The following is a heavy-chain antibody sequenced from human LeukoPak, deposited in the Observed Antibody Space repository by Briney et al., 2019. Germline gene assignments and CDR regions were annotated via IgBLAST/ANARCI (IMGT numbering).Heavy chain of an antibody. CDR3: ARYDSSSFNWFDP. V-gene: IGHV4-34*01. Sequence: SETLSLTCAVYGGSFSGYYWSWIRQPPGKGLEWIGEINHSGSTNYNPSLKSRVTISVDTSKNQFSLKLSSVTAADTAVYYCARYDSSSFNWFDPWGQGTLVTVSS. CDR1: GGSFSGYY. D-gene: IGHD6-13*01. CDR2: INHSGST. J-gene: IGHJ5*02.